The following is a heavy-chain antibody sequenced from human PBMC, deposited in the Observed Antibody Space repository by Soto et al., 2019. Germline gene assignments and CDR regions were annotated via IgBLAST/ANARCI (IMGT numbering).Heavy chain of an antibody. D-gene: IGHD4-17*01. CDR2: INPSGGST. CDR1: GYTFTSYY. CDR3: ARDAYDYGDFAGLGY. Sequence: QVQLVQSGAEVKKPGASVKVSCKASGYTFTSYYMHWVRQAPGQGLEWMGRINPSGGSTSYAQKFQGRVPMTRDTSTRIVYMEPSSLRSEDRAVYYCARDAYDYGDFAGLGYWGQGTLVTVSS. V-gene: IGHV1-46*01. J-gene: IGHJ4*02.